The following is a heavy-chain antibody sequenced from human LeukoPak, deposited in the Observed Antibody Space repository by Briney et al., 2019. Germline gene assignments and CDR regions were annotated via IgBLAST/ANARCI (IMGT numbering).Heavy chain of an antibody. CDR2: ISGSGGST. V-gene: IGHV3-23*01. CDR1: GFTFSSYA. D-gene: IGHD3-16*01. J-gene: IGHJ4*02. CDR3: AKDLGVGFDY. Sequence: GGSLRLSCAASGFTFSSYAMSWVRQAPGKGLEWVSAISGSGGSTYYADPVKGRFTISTDNSKNTLYLQMNSLRAEDTAVYYWAKDLGVGFDYWGQGTLVTVSS.